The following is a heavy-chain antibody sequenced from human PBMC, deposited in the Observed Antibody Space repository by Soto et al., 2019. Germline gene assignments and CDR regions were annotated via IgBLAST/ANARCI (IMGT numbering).Heavy chain of an antibody. D-gene: IGHD6-13*01. J-gene: IGHJ5*02. Sequence: QLQLQESGSGLVKPSQTLSLTCAVSGGSISSGGYSWSWIRQPPGKGLEWIGYIYHSGSTYYNPSIKSRVTISVDRSKNQFSLKLSSVTAADTAVYYCARVVDRGILPHNWFDPWGQGTLVTVSS. CDR1: GGSISSGGYS. CDR2: IYHSGST. V-gene: IGHV4-30-2*01. CDR3: ARVVDRGILPHNWFDP.